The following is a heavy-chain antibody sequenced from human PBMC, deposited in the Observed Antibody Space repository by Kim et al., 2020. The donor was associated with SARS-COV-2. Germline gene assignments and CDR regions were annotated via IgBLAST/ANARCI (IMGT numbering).Heavy chain of an antibody. CDR1: GFTFSGAG. CDR3: TREGDYYGMDI. Sequence: GGSLRLSCVTSGFTFSGAGMHWVRQASGKGLEWVGRIRSKVNNYATAYAASGKGRFTITRDDSKNMAYLQISGQKTEDTAVYYCTREGDYYGMDIWGQGTTVSASS. V-gene: IGHV3-73*01. J-gene: IGHJ6*02. CDR2: IRSKVNNYAT.